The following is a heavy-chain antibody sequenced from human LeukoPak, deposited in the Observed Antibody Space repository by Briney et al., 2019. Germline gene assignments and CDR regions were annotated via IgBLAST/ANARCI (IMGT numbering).Heavy chain of an antibody. D-gene: IGHD6-13*01. CDR1: GYSFSNYW. V-gene: IGHV5-51*01. J-gene: IGHJ4*02. CDR2: IYPGDSDV. CDR3: ARQGYNSTWDRYLAY. Sequence: GESLKISCKGSGYSFSNYWIGWVRQMPRKGLEWMGNIYPGDSDVRYSPSFQGQVTISADKSISTAYLQWSSLQASDTAMYYCARQGYNSTWDRYLAYWGQGTQVTVSS.